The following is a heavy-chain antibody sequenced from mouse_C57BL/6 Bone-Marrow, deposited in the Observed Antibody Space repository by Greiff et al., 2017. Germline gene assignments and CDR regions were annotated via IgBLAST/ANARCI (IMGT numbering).Heavy chain of an antibody. CDR1: GYTFTDYY. CDR3: ARSHWGGLYYFDY. V-gene: IGHV1-19*01. D-gene: IGHD4-1*01. Sequence: VQLQQSGPVLVKPGASVKMSCKASGYTFTDYYMNWVKQSHGKSLEWIGVINPYNGGTSYNQKFKGKATLTVDKSSSTAYVELNSLTSEDSAVYYSARSHWGGLYYFDYWGQGTTLTVSS. J-gene: IGHJ2*01. CDR2: INPYNGGT.